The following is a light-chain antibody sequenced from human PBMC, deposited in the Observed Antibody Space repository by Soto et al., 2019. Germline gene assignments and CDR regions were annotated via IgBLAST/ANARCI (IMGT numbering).Light chain of an antibody. V-gene: IGKV3-20*01. J-gene: IGKJ1*01. CDR3: QQYGSSPS. CDR2: GAS. Sequence: EIVMEQSPATLSVSPGERATLSCRASQSVSSSYLAWYQQKPGQAPRLLIYGASSRATGIPDRFSGSGSGTDFTLTISRLDPEDFAVYYCQQYGSSPSFGQGTKVDI. CDR1: QSVSSSY.